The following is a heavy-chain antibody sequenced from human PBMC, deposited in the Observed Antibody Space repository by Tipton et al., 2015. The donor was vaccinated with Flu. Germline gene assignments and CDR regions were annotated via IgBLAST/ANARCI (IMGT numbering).Heavy chain of an antibody. V-gene: IGHV4-4*07. D-gene: IGHD3-10*01. CDR2: IYSSGTT. CDR3: ARASGSGTYVIFDY. CDR1: GGSMSSYY. Sequence: TLSLTCTASGGSMSSYYWSWIRQPAGKGLECIGRIYSSGTTNYNPSLKSLVTMSIDTSKNQFSLKLDSVTAADTAVYYCARASGSGTYVIFDYWGQGTLVTVSS. J-gene: IGHJ4*02.